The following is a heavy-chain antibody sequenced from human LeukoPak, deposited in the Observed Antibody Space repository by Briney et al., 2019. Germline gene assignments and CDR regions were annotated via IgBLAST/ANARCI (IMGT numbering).Heavy chain of an antibody. Sequence: PSETLSLTCAVYGGTLRGYYWGWVRQSSGAGLEWIGEIAHSGHTNYNYNPSLKSRFTISVDKSKNQFSLNLNSVTAADTAVYYCVRELQMERGAFDIWGQGTMVTVSS. CDR2: IAHSGHTNY. V-gene: IGHV4-34*01. CDR3: VRELQMERGAFDI. D-gene: IGHD1-1*01. J-gene: IGHJ3*02. CDR1: GGTLRGYY.